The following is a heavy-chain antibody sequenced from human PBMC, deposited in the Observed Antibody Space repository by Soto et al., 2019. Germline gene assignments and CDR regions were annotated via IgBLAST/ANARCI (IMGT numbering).Heavy chain of an antibody. V-gene: IGHV1-18*01. CDR3: ARVRGESEQLANYGMDV. CDR1: GNTVPNYA. J-gene: IGHJ6*02. CDR2: ISAYNGNT. D-gene: IGHD6-6*01. Sequence: ASVKVSCKASGNTVPNYAIHWVRQAPGQGLEWMGWISAYNGNTNYAQKLQGRVTMTTDTSTTTVYMELRSLRYDDTAVYYCARVRGESEQLANYGMDVWGQGTTVTVSS.